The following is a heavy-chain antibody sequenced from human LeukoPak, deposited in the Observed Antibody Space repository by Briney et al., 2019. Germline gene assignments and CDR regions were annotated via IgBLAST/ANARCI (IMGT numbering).Heavy chain of an antibody. CDR3: ARGAAAGRCFDY. CDR1: GFTFSDYY. CDR2: TSSGGSTI. Sequence: GGSLRLSCAVSGFTFSDYYMSWIRQAPGKGLEWVSYTSSGGSTISHADSVKGRFTISRDNAENSLYLQMNSLRAEDTAVYYCARGAAAGRCFDYWGQGTLVTVSS. J-gene: IGHJ4*02. V-gene: IGHV3-11*01. D-gene: IGHD6-13*01.